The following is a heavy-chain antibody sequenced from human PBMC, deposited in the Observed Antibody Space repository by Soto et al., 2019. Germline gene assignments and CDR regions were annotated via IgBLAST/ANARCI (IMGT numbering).Heavy chain of an antibody. CDR3: AREIAGGAHY. J-gene: IGHJ4*02. Sequence: TLSLTCTVSGGSISSGGYYWSWIRQHPGKGLEWIGYIYYSGSTYYNPSLKSRVTISVDTSKNQFSLKLSSVTAADTAVYYCAREIAGGAHYWGQGTLVTVSS. CDR2: IYYSGST. V-gene: IGHV4-31*03. CDR1: GGSISSGGYY. D-gene: IGHD6-13*01.